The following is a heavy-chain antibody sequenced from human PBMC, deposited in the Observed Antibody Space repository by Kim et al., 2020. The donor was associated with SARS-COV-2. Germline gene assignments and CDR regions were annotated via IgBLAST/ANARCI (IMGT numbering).Heavy chain of an antibody. D-gene: IGHD3-10*01. V-gene: IGHV3-11*01. CDR3: ARRMVRGVSYGMDV. Sequence: ADPVKGRFTISSANAKNSLYLQMNGLRAEDTAVYYCARRMVRGVSYGMDVWGQGTTVTVSS. J-gene: IGHJ6*02.